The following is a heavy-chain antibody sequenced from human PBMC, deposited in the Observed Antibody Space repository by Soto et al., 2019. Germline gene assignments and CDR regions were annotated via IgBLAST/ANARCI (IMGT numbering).Heavy chain of an antibody. J-gene: IGHJ4*02. CDR3: ARLPGIVAPGTVFLDN. Sequence: PGESLKISCKASGYRFTSSWIGWVRQMPGKGLEWMGIIYPGDSDTRYRPSFQGQVTISADKSSSTAYLQWNSLQASDTAMYYCARLPGIVAPGTVFLDNWGQGNMVTVSS. CDR2: IYPGDSDT. V-gene: IGHV5-51*01. D-gene: IGHD1-1*01. CDR1: GYRFTSSW.